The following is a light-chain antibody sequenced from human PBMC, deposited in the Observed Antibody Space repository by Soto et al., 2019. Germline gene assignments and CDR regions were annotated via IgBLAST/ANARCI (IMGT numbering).Light chain of an antibody. CDR3: QQYHNWPIT. CDR2: GAS. CDR1: ENISNNF. Sequence: EIVLTQSPGTLSLSPGGRATLSCRASENISNNFLAWYQQKGGQAPRLLVYGASSRATGIPDRFSGSGSGTEFTLAISSLQSEDSAVYYCQQYHNWPITFGQGTRLEIK. J-gene: IGKJ5*01. V-gene: IGKV3-20*01.